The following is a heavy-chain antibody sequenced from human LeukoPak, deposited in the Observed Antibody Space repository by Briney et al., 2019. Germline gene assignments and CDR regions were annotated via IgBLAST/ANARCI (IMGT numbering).Heavy chain of an antibody. CDR1: GFTFDDYG. V-gene: IGHV3-20*04. CDR2: INWNGGST. J-gene: IGHJ6*03. Sequence: GGSLRLSCAASGFTFDDYGMSWVRQAPGKGLGWVSGINWNGGSTGYADSVKGRFTISRDNAKNSLYLQMNSLRAEDTALYYCARTPSGGYYYYYMDVWGKGTAVTVSS. D-gene: IGHD5-12*01. CDR3: ARTPSGGYYYYYMDV.